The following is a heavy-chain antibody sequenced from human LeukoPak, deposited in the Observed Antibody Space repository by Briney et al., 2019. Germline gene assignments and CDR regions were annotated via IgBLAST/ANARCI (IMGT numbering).Heavy chain of an antibody. D-gene: IGHD6-19*01. CDR2: ISGSGGST. CDR1: GFTFSSYA. CDR3: ARRAVAGHFDY. V-gene: IGHV3-23*01. Sequence: PRQSLRLSCAASGFTFSSYAMSWVRQAPGKWMEWVSAISGSGGSTYYADSVKGRFTISRHNAKNSLYLQMNSLLTEDTAVYYCARRAVAGHFDYWGQGTLVTVSS. J-gene: IGHJ4*02.